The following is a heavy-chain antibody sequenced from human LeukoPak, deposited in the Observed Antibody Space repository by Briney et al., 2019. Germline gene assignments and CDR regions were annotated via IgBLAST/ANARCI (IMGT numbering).Heavy chain of an antibody. D-gene: IGHD3-10*01. Sequence: GASVKVSCKASGYTFTSYDINWVRQATGQGLEWMGWMNPNSGNTGYAQKFQGRVTMTRNTSISTAYMELSSLRSEDTAVYYCARHYYGSGSQRGYYYYYYGMDVWGQGTTVTVSS. V-gene: IGHV1-8*01. J-gene: IGHJ6*02. CDR1: GYTFTSYD. CDR2: MNPNSGNT. CDR3: ARHYYGSGSQRGYYYYYYGMDV.